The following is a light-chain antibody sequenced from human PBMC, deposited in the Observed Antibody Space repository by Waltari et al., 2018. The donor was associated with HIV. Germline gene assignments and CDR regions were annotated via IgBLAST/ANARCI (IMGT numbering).Light chain of an antibody. V-gene: IGKV1-27*01. CDR2: ASS. J-gene: IGKJ1*01. CDR1: HGISHD. CDR3: QKYNSAPRT. Sequence: GDSVSIHSGTSHGISHDLAWHQQTPGQVPKLLLYASSTLQPGVPSRFSGSGSGTDFTLTISSIQPEDIATYYGQKYNSAPRTFGQGTKLQIK.